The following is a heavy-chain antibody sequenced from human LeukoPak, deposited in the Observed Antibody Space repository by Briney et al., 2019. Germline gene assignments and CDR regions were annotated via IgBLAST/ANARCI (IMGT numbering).Heavy chain of an antibody. V-gene: IGHV3-11*01. Sequence: PGGSLRLSCAASGFTFSDYYMSWIRQAPGKGLEWVSYISSSGSTIYYADSVKGRFTISRVNAKNSLYLQMNSLRAEDTAVYYCAREAGYDYYYYGMDVWGQGTTVTVSS. CDR3: AREAGYDYYYYGMDV. D-gene: IGHD2-2*01. CDR1: GFTFSDYY. J-gene: IGHJ6*02. CDR2: ISSSGSTI.